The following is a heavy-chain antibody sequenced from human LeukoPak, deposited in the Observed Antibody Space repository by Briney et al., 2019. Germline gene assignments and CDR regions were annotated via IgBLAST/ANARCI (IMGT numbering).Heavy chain of an antibody. CDR1: GYTLTELS. D-gene: IGHD5-12*01. V-gene: IGHV1-24*01. CDR3: ATSGYPPAAFDY. CDR2: FDPEDGET. Sequence: RASVKVSCKVSGYTLTELSMHWVRQAPGKGLEWMGGFDPEDGETIYAQKFQGRVTMTEDTSTDTAYMELSSLRSGDTAVYYCATSGYPPAAFDYWGQGTLVTVSS. J-gene: IGHJ4*02.